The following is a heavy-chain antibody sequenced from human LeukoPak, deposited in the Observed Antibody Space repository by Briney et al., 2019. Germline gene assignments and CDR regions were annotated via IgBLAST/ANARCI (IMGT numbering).Heavy chain of an antibody. Sequence: SETLSLTCTVSGGSISSYYWSWIRQPPGKGLEWIGYIYYSGSTNYNPSLKSRVTISVDTSKNQFSLKLSSVTAADTAVYYCARDIGGEYYFDYWGQGTLVTVSS. V-gene: IGHV4-59*01. CDR1: GGSISSYY. J-gene: IGHJ4*02. CDR3: ARDIGGEYYFDY. CDR2: IYYSGST. D-gene: IGHD3-10*01.